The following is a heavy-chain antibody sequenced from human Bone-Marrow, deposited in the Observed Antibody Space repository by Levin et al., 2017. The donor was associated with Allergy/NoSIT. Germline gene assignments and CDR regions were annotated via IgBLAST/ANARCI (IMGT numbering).Heavy chain of an antibody. CDR3: SGAPATGYYGMDV. CDR2: VSPKNGDT. Sequence: PGASVKVSCKASGFSFISYDINWVRQAPGQGLEWMGWVSPKNGDTGYAQKFRGRVAMTTNTSISTAYMELSSLRYEDTALYFCSGAPATGYYGMDVWGQGTTVTVSS. V-gene: IGHV1-8*01. CDR1: GFSFISYD. J-gene: IGHJ6*02. D-gene: IGHD2-15*01.